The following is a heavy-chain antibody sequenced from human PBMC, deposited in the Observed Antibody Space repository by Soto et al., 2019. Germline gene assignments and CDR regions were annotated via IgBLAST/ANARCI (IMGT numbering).Heavy chain of an antibody. D-gene: IGHD3-10*01. V-gene: IGHV1-69*08. CDR3: ARDRYAYGSGRTIDY. Sequence: QVQLVQSGAEVKKPGSSVKVSCKASVGTFSSYTVSWVRQAPGQGLEWMGRIVPILGVPNYAQRFQGRVRIPADKRTNTAYMELSSLSSEDTAVYYCARDRYAYGSGRTIDYWGQGTLVTVSS. J-gene: IGHJ4*02. CDR2: IVPILGVP. CDR1: VGTFSSYT.